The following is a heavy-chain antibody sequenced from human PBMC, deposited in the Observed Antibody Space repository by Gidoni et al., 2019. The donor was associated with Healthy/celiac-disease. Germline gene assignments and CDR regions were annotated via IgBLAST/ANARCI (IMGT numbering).Heavy chain of an antibody. CDR2: IYYSGST. CDR3: ARDHYDILTGYPMGWFDP. D-gene: IGHD3-9*01. V-gene: IGHV4-39*07. J-gene: IGHJ5*02. CDR1: GGSISSSSYY. Sequence: QLQLQESGPGLVKPSETLSLTCTVSGGSISSSSYYWGWIRQPPGKGLEWIGSIYYSGSTYYNPSLKSRVTISVDTSKNQFSLKLSSVTAADTAVYYCARDHYDILTGYPMGWFDPWGQGTLVTVSS.